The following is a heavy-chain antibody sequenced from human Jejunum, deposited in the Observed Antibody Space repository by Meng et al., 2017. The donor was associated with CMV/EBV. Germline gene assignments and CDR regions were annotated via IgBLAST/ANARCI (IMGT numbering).Heavy chain of an antibody. CDR3: ARRRDYFDY. J-gene: IGHJ4*02. CDR1: RFTFSDYY. V-gene: IGHV3-11*01. CDR2: ISLSGSTT. Sequence: LSCPASRFTFSDYYMSWIRQAPGKGLEWLSYISLSGSTTHYADSVKGRFTISRDNAKNSLYLQMDSLRAEDTAVYYCARRRDYFDYWGQGALVTVSS.